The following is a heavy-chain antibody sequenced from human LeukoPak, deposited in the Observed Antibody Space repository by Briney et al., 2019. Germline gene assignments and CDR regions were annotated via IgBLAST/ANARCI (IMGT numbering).Heavy chain of an antibody. V-gene: IGHV4-34*01. CDR3: ARGSSSWYLYYYYYYMDV. CDR1: GGSFSGYY. CDR2: INHSGST. J-gene: IGHJ6*03. Sequence: SETLSLTCAVYGGSFSGYYWSWIRQPPGKGLEWIGEINHSGSTNYNPSLKSRVTISVDTSKNQLSLKLSSVTAADTAVYYCARGSSSWYLYYYYYYMDVWGKGTTVTISS. D-gene: IGHD6-13*01.